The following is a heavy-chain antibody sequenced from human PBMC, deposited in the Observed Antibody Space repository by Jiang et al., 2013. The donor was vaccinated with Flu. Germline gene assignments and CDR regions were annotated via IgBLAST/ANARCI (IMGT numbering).Heavy chain of an antibody. CDR3: AKSDTVAYFAHGLDV. CDR2: VHHSGVT. CDR1: GADIRVDY. J-gene: IGHJ6*02. V-gene: IGHV4-59*01. Sequence: GPGLVKPSETLSLTCSVSGADIRVDYWSWIRQSPGQGLEWIAYVHHSGVTKYTPSLRSRVAISMDASKNQFFLRLTSVTAADTAVYYCAKSDTVAYFAHGLDVWGQGTTVTVSS. D-gene: IGHD2-21*01.